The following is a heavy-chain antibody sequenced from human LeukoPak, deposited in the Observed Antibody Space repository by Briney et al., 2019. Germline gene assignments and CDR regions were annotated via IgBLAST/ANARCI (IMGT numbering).Heavy chain of an antibody. Sequence: SVKVSCKASGGTFSSYAISWVRQAPGQGLEWMGGIIPIFGTANYAQKFQGRVTITADESTSTAYMELSSLRSEDTAVYYCASPVVPLGHFDYRGQGTLVTVSS. CDR2: IIPIFGTA. V-gene: IGHV1-69*13. CDR1: GGTFSSYA. CDR3: ASPVVPLGHFDY. D-gene: IGHD3-22*01. J-gene: IGHJ4*02.